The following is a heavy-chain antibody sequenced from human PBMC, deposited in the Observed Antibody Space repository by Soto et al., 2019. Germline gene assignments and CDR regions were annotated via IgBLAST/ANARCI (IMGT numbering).Heavy chain of an antibody. D-gene: IGHD2-15*01. Sequence: QVQLVESGGGVVQPGRSLRLSCAASGFTFSSYGMHWVRQAPGKGLEWVAVIWFDGNNKYYADSVKGRFTISRDNSKNTLYRQMDSLRAEDTAVYYCARKGHCSGGSCYQYYYYGMDVWGQGTTVTVSS. CDR2: IWFDGNNK. CDR1: GFTFSSYG. J-gene: IGHJ6*02. V-gene: IGHV3-33*01. CDR3: ARKGHCSGGSCYQYYYYGMDV.